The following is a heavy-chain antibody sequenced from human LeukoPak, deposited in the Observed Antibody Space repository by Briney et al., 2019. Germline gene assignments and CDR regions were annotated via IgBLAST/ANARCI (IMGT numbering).Heavy chain of an antibody. J-gene: IGHJ5*02. V-gene: IGHV1-46*01. CDR1: GYTFTSNY. CDR3: ARDNLVRDEAWWFNP. D-gene: IGHD4/OR15-4a*01. CDR2: ISPSGGST. Sequence: ASVKVSCKAFGYTFTSNYMLWVRQAPGQGPEGMRVISPSGGSTTYAQKFQGRVTLTRDMSTSTVYLELSSLRSEDTAVYYCARDNLVRDEAWWFNPWGQGTLVTVSS.